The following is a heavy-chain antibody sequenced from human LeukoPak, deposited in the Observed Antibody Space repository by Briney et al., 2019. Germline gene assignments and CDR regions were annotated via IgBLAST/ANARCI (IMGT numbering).Heavy chain of an antibody. Sequence: PGGSLRLSCGTSGFTLTYYTMNWVRQAPGKGLEWLSSISGDSNHVYYAESVKGRFTISRDNADNSLFLQVDSLRAEDTAIYYCVRVVRGSSLDYGGQGTLVTVSS. V-gene: IGHV3-21*06. CDR3: VRVVRGSSLDY. J-gene: IGHJ4*02. CDR2: ISGDSNHV. CDR1: GFTLTYYT. D-gene: IGHD1-26*01.